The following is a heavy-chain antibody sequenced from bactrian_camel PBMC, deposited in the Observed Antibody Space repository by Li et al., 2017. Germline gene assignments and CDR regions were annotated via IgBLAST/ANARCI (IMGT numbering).Heavy chain of an antibody. Sequence: HVQLVESGGGSVQPGASLTLSCAASEFTFSRYWMYWARQVPGKGLERVASIRRDDLTAYTDSVKGRFTISKDNAENSLFLQMSNLKPEDTAMYYCAASHSFILTPRFYRLESSDYPYRGQGPRSPSP. CDR1: EFTFSRYW. CDR2: IRRDDLT. J-gene: IGHJ4*01. CDR3: AASHSFILTPRFYRLESSDYPY. D-gene: IGHD4*01. V-gene: IGHV3S26*01.